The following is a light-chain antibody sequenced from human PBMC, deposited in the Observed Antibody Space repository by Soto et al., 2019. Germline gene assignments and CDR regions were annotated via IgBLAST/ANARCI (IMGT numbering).Light chain of an antibody. CDR2: EVT. J-gene: IGLJ1*01. Sequence: QSVLTQPASVSGSPGQSITISCTGSSSEIETYNLVSWYQQYPGKAPKLMIYEVTRRPSGVPDRFSGSKSGNTASLNVSGLQAEDEADYYCFSYADNNDYVFGTGTKLTVL. V-gene: IGLV2-23*02. CDR3: FSYADNNDYV. CDR1: SSEIETYNL.